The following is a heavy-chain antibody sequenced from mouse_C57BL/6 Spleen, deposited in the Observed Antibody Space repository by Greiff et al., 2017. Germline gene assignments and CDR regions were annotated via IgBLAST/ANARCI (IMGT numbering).Heavy chain of an antibody. V-gene: IGHV7-1*01. J-gene: IGHJ1*03. Sequence: VKLVESGGGLVQSGRSLRLSCATSGFTFSDFYMEWVRQAPGKGLEWIAASRNKANDYTTEYSASVKGRFIVSRDTSQSILYLQMNALRAEDTAIYYCARDAGGSSYAYWYFDVWGTGTTVTVSS. CDR3: ARDAGGSSYAYWYFDV. CDR2: SRNKANDYTT. CDR1: GFTFSDFY. D-gene: IGHD1-1*01.